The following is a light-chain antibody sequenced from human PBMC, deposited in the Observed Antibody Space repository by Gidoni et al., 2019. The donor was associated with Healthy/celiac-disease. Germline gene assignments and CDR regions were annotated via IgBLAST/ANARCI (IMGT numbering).Light chain of an antibody. Sequence: DIQMTQSPSSLSASVGDRVTITCRASQSISSYLNWYQQKPGKAPKLLIYAASSLQSGVPSRFSGRGSGTDFTLTISSLQPEDFATYYCPQSYSTPRTFGQGTKVEIK. CDR2: AAS. CDR3: PQSYSTPRT. J-gene: IGKJ1*01. CDR1: QSISSY. V-gene: IGKV1-39*01.